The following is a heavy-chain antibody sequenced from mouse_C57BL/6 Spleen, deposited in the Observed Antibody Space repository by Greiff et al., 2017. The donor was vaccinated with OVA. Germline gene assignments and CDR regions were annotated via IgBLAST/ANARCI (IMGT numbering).Heavy chain of an antibody. J-gene: IGHJ3*01. V-gene: IGHV14-1*01. CDR3: TKGYYGNYGFAY. CDR1: GFNIKDYY. D-gene: IGHD2-1*01. Sequence: VQLQQSGAELVRPGASVKLSCTASGFNIKDYYMHWVKQRPEQGLEWIGRIDPEDGDTEYAPKFQGKATMTADTSSNTAYLQLSSLTSEDTAVYYCTKGYYGNYGFAYWGQGTLVTVSA. CDR2: IDPEDGDT.